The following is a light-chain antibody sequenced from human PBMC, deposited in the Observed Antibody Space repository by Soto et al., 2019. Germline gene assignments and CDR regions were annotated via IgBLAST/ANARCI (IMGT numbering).Light chain of an antibody. V-gene: IGKV1-8*01. CDR2: AAS. J-gene: IGKJ2*01. Sequence: AIRMTQSPSSFSASTGDRVTITCRASQGISSYLAWYQQKPGKAPKLLIYAASTLQSGVPSRFSGSGSGTDFTLTICCLQSEDFATYYCQQYYSYPRTFGQGTKPEIK. CDR1: QGISSY. CDR3: QQYYSYPRT.